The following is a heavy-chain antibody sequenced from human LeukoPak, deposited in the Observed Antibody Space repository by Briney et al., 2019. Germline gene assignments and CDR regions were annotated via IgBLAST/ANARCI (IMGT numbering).Heavy chain of an antibody. D-gene: IGHD6-13*01. CDR3: ALSPLGAAGTWSGLFDY. CDR2: ISPSGST. V-gene: IGHV4-38-2*01. J-gene: IGHJ4*02. Sequence: PSETLSLTCAVSGYSISSGYYWGWIRQPPGKGLEWIGIISPSGSTFYNPSLKSRVTISVDTSKNQFSLKLRSVTAADTAVYYCALSPLGAAGTWSGLFDYWGQGTLVTVSS. CDR1: GYSISSGYY.